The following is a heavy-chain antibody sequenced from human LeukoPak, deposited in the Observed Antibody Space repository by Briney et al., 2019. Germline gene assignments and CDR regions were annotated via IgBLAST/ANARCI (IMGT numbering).Heavy chain of an antibody. J-gene: IGHJ4*02. CDR3: ARDRSEGYFDY. CDR1: GGTFSSYA. CDR2: IIPIFGTA. D-gene: IGHD1-26*01. V-gene: IGHV1-69*05. Sequence: GASVKVPCKASGGTFSSYAISWVRQAPGQGLEWMGGIIPIFGTANYAQKFQGRVTITTDESTSTAYMELSSLRSEDTAVYYCARDRSEGYFDYWGQGTLVTVSS.